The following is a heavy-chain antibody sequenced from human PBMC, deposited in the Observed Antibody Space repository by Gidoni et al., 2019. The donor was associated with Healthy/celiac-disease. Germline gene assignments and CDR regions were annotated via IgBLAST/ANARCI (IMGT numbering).Heavy chain of an antibody. CDR2: IWYDGSNK. CDR1: GCTFSSYG. J-gene: IGHJ6*02. D-gene: IGHD1-26*01. CDR3: ARGGRELHYYYYGMDV. Sequence: QVQLVESGGGVVQPGRSRRLSGAASGCTFSSYGMHWVRQAPGKGLEWVAVIWYDGSNKYYADSVKGRFTISRDNSKNTLYLQMNSLRAEDTAVYYCARGGRELHYYYYGMDVWGQGTTVTVSS. V-gene: IGHV3-33*01.